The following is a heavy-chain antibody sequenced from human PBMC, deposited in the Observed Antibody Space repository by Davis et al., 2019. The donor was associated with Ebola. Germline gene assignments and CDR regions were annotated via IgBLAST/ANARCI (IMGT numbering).Heavy chain of an antibody. CDR1: GYSFTSYW. J-gene: IGHJ6*02. CDR2: IDPSDSYT. V-gene: IGHV5-10-1*01. CDR3: ARHCSSTSCYPYYYYYGMDV. Sequence: GGSLRLSCKGSGYSFTSYWIGWVRQLPGKGLEWMGRIDPSDSYTNYSPSFQGHVTISADKSISTAYLQWSSLKASDTAMYYCARHCSSTSCYPYYYYYGMDVWGQGTTVTVSS. D-gene: IGHD2-2*01.